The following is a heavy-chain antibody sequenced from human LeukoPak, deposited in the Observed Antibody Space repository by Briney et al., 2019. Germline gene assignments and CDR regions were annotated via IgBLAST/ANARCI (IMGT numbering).Heavy chain of an antibody. V-gene: IGHV3-48*01. CDR1: GFTFSSYS. D-gene: IGHD2-2*02. J-gene: IGHJ6*03. Sequence: GGSLRLSCAASGFTFSSYSMNWVRQAPGKGLEWVSYISSSSSTIYYADSVKGRFTISRDNAKNSLYLQMNSLRAEDTAVYYCARDGADIVVVPAAIPYYYMDVWGKGTTVTVSS. CDR2: ISSSSSTI. CDR3: ARDGADIVVVPAAIPYYYMDV.